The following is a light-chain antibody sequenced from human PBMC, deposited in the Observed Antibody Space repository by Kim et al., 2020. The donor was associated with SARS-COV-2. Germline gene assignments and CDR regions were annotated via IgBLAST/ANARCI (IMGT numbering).Light chain of an antibody. CDR1: QSITTW. CDR3: QQYNTHSPIT. CDR2: KAS. V-gene: IGKV1-5*03. Sequence: DIQMTQFPSTLSASVGDRVTMTCWASQSITTWLAWYQQRPGKAPKLLIYKASTLESGVPSRFSGSGSRTEFTLTITSLQPDDSATYYCQQYNTHSPITCGQGTKLEI. J-gene: IGKJ2*01.